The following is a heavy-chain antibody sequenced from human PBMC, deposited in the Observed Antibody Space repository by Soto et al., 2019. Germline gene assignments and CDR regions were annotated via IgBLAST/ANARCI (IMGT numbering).Heavy chain of an antibody. V-gene: IGHV4-4*07. Sequence: SETLSLTXPVSGASLSGFSWSWIRKSAGKGLEWIGRIYATGTTDHNPPLKSRVIMSVDTSKKQFSLKLRSVTAADTAGYYCVRDGTKTLRDWFDPWGQGISVTVSS. CDR2: IYATGTT. D-gene: IGHD1-1*01. J-gene: IGHJ5*02. CDR3: VRDGTKTLRDWFDP. CDR1: GASLSGFS.